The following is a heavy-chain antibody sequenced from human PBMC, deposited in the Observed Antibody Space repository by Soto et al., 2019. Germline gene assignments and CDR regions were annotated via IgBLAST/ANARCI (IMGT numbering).Heavy chain of an antibody. CDR3: EKSASYTGVVRPVFYYGIDV. V-gene: IGHV3-23*01. Sequence: GGSLRLSCAASGFTFSSYAMSWVRQAPGKGLEWVSAISGSGGRTFYADSVKGRFTISRGNSRDTLYLQMNSLRAEDTAVYYCEKSASYTGVVRPVFYYGIDVWGQGATVTVSS. CDR1: GFTFSSYA. D-gene: IGHD3-3*01. J-gene: IGHJ6*02. CDR2: ISGSGGRT.